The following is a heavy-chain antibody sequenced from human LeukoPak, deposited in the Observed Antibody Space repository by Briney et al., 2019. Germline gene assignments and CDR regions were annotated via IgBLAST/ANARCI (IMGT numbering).Heavy chain of an antibody. CDR2: ISGSGGST. Sequence: PGGSLRLSCAASGFTFSSYAMSWVRQAPGKGLEWVSAISGSGGSTYYADSVKGRFTISRDNSKNTLYLQMNSLRAEDTAVYYCAKEGDYTKGYYYYMDVWGKGTTVTVSS. V-gene: IGHV3-23*01. CDR3: AKEGDYTKGYYYYMDV. CDR1: GFTFSSYA. J-gene: IGHJ6*03. D-gene: IGHD4-11*01.